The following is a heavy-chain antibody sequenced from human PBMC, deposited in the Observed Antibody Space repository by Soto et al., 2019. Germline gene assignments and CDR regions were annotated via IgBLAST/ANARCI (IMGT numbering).Heavy chain of an antibody. CDR1: GYTFTGYY. CDR2: TNPNSGGT. D-gene: IGHD6-19*01. J-gene: IGHJ3*02. Sequence: ASVKVSCKASGYTFTGYYMHWVRQAPGQGLEWMGWTNPNSGGTNYAQKFQGWVTMTRDTSISTAYMELSRLRSDDTAVYYCARDPGIAVAGVAFDIWGQGTMVTVSS. CDR3: ARDPGIAVAGVAFDI. V-gene: IGHV1-2*04.